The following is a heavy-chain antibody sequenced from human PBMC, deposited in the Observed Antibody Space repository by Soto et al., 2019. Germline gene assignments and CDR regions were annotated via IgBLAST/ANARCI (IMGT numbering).Heavy chain of an antibody. Sequence: GGSLRLSCAASGFTFSSYGMHWVRQAPGKGLEWVAVISYDGSNKYYADSVKGRFTISRDNSKNTLYLQMNSLRAEDTAVYYCAKSWERVYYYYGMDVWGQGTTVTVSS. CDR3: AKSWERVYYYYGMDV. J-gene: IGHJ6*02. V-gene: IGHV3-30*18. CDR2: ISYDGSNK. CDR1: GFTFSSYG. D-gene: IGHD1-26*01.